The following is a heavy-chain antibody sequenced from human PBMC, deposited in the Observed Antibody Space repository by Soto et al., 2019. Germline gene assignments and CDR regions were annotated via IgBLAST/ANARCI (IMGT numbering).Heavy chain of an antibody. CDR2: IGDDGDSI. J-gene: IGHJ6*02. CDR1: GFTFSHYW. Sequence: PGGSLRLSCVASGFTFSHYWMHWVRQVPGKGLEWLSRIGDDGDSISYVDSVKGRLATSRVKGKNTLCVEMNTRRDEGTSVYYCARGLGHRPTRASDCHNGMDVWGRGTTVTVSS. V-gene: IGHV3-74*01. CDR3: ARGLGHRPTRASDCHNGMDV. D-gene: IGHD2-21*02.